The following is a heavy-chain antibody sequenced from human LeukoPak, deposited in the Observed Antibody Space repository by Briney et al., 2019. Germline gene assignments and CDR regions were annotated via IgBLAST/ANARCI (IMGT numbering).Heavy chain of an antibody. V-gene: IGHV3-7*03. CDR3: ARGGGLDV. J-gene: IGHJ6*02. CDR2: INHNGNVN. D-gene: IGHD3-16*01. Sequence: GGSLRLSCAASGFTFSSYWMNWARQAPGKGLEWVASINHNGNVNYYVDSVKGRFTISRDNAKNSQYLQMSNLRAEDTAVYFCARGGGLDVWGQGATVTVSS. CDR1: GFTFSSYW.